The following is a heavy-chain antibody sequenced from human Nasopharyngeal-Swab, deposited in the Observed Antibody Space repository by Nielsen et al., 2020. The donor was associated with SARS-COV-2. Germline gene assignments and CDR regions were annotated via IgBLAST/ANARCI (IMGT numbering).Heavy chain of an antibody. V-gene: IGHV3-15*01. CDR2: IKRKADGGTV. CDR3: TTLHRTGWF. J-gene: IGHJ4*02. D-gene: IGHD6-19*01. Sequence: GESLKISCAASGFVFSSVWMSWVRQAPGKGLEWVGRIKRKADGGTVEYATAVRGRFSISGDDSRNTLFLQMNRLKTEDTAVYYCTTLHRTGWFWGRGTLVTVSS. CDR1: GFVFSSVW.